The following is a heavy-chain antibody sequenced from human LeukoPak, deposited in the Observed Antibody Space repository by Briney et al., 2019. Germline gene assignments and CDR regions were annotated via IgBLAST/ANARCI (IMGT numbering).Heavy chain of an antibody. V-gene: IGHV3-9*01. CDR1: GFTFDDYA. CDR3: ATRGYSYGPFDY. Sequence: GGSLRLPCAASGFTFDDYAMHWVRQAPGKGLEWVSGISWNSGSIGYADSVKGRFTISRDNAKNSLYLQMNSLRAEDTALYYCATRGYSYGPFDYWGQGTLVTVSS. CDR2: ISWNSGSI. D-gene: IGHD5-18*01. J-gene: IGHJ4*02.